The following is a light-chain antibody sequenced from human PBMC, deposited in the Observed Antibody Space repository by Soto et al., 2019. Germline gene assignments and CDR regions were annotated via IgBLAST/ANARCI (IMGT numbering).Light chain of an antibody. Sequence: DIQMTQSPSTLSGSVGDRVTITCRASQTISSWLAWYQQKPGKAPKLLIYKASTLKSGVPSRFSGSGSVTEFTLTISSLQPDYFATYYCQLYNSYSEAFGQGTKVELK. J-gene: IGKJ1*01. CDR2: KAS. CDR3: QLYNSYSEA. V-gene: IGKV1-5*03. CDR1: QTISSW.